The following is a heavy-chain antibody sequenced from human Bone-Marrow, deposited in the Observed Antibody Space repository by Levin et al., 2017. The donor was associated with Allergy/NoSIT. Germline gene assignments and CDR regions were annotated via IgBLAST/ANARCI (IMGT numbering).Heavy chain of an antibody. CDR2: ISSSGGHR. J-gene: IGHJ4*02. CDR1: GFTFKTYA. V-gene: IGHV3-23*01. Sequence: PGGSLRLSCAASGFTFKTYAMNWVRQAPGKGLEWVSTISSSGGHRFYADSVKGRFTISRDESKTTPYLQMNGLRAEDTAIYYCAADYYADYSFDYWGQGTLVTVSS. D-gene: IGHD4-17*01. CDR3: AADYYADYSFDY.